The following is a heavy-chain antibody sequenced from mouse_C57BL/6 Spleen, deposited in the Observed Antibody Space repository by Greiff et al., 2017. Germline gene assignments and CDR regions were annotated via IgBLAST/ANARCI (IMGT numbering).Heavy chain of an antibody. V-gene: IGHV1-53*01. CDR3: ARGHYGYDVDY. Sequence: VQLQQPGTELVKPGASVKLSCKASGYTFTSYWMHWVKQRPGQGLEWIGNINPSIGGTNYNEKFKSKATLTVEKSSSTAYMQLSSLTSEDSAVYYCARGHYGYDVDYWGQGTTLTVSS. D-gene: IGHD2-2*01. CDR1: GYTFTSYW. CDR2: INPSIGGT. J-gene: IGHJ2*01.